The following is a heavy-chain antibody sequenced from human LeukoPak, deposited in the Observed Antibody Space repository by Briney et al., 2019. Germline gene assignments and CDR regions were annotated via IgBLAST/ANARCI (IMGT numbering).Heavy chain of an antibody. V-gene: IGHV7-4-1*02. CDR3: ARRGYCSGGSCLNWFDP. D-gene: IGHD2-15*01. CDR2: INTNTGNP. Sequence: ASVKVSCKASGYTFTSYARNWVRQAPGQGLEWMGWINTNTGNPTYAQGFTGRFVFSLDTSVSTAYLQISSLKAEDTAVYYCARRGYCSGGSCLNWFDPWGQGTLVTVSS. CDR1: GYTFTSYA. J-gene: IGHJ5*02.